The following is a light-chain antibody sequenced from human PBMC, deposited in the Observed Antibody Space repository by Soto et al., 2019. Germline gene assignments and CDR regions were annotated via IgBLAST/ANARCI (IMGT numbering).Light chain of an antibody. CDR2: AAS. CDR3: QQSYSVPHT. J-gene: IGKJ2*01. V-gene: IGKV1-39*01. CDR1: QNIFSF. Sequence: DIQMTQSPSSLSASVGDRVTITCRASQNIFSFLSWYLHKPGKAPELLIYAASSLQSGVPSRFSGSGSGTDFALTISSLQPEDSATFYCQQSYSVPHTFGQGTNLEI.